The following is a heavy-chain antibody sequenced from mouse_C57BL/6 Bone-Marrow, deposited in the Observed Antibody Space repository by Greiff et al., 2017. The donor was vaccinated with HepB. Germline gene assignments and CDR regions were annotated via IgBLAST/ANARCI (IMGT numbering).Heavy chain of an antibody. J-gene: IGHJ4*01. Sequence: EVQGVESGPELVKPGDSVKISCKASGYSFTGYFMNWVMQSHGKSLEWIGRINPYNGDTFYNQKFKGKATLTVDKSSSTAHMELRSLTSEDSAVYYCARGTDGNFAMDYWGQGTSVTVSS. CDR1: GYSFTGYF. CDR3: ARGTDGNFAMDY. V-gene: IGHV1-20*01. CDR2: INPYNGDT. D-gene: IGHD2-1*01.